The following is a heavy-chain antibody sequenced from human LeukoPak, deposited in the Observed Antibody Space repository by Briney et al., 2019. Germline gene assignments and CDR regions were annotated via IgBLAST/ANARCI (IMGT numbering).Heavy chain of an antibody. CDR3: ARGDPSGGPYGTDV. J-gene: IGHJ6*02. Sequence: GGSLRLSCAASGFSLSTYNVCWVRQAPRKGLEWVSSISSAGSYIHYADSVKGRFTTSRDNAKSSLYLQMNSLRDEDTAVYYCARGDPSGGPYGTDVWGQGTTVTVSS. CDR2: ISSAGSYI. D-gene: IGHD2-15*01. CDR1: GFSLSTYN. V-gene: IGHV3-21*01.